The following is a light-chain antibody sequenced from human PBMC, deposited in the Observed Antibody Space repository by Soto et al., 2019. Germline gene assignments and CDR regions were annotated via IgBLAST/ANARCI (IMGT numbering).Light chain of an antibody. J-gene: IGLJ7*01. Sequence: QSALTQPASLSGTPGQRVTISCSGSTSNIAGNTVHWYQHLPETTPKLLIFIDDQRPSGVPDRSSGSKSGTSASLAISGLQSEDEADYYCASWDGSLNAAVFGGGTQLTVL. CDR1: TSNIAGNT. CDR2: IDD. CDR3: ASWDGSLNAAV. V-gene: IGLV1-44*01.